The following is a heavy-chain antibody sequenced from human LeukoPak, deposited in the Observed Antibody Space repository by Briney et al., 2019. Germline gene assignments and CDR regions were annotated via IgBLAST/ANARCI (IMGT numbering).Heavy chain of an antibody. J-gene: IGHJ4*02. D-gene: IGHD3-22*01. CDR3: AIYYYDSSGSRMIPFDY. Sequence: ASVKVSCKASGGTFSSYAISWVRPAPGQGLGRMGGIIPIFGTANYAQEFQGRGTITADESTSTAYKELSSLRSEDTAVYYCAIYYYDSSGSRMIPFDYWGQGTLVTVSS. V-gene: IGHV1-69*13. CDR2: IIPIFGTA. CDR1: GGTFSSYA.